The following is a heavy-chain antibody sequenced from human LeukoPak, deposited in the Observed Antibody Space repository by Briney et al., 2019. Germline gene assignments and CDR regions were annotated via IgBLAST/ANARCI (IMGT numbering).Heavy chain of an antibody. CDR1: GVSISSSNW. J-gene: IGHJ4*02. D-gene: IGHD4-23*01. CDR2: IYHSGST. CDR3: ARVKAVVTPWVFDY. V-gene: IGHV4-4*02. Sequence: SETLSLTCAVSGVSISSSNWWSWVRQPPGKGLEWIGEIYHSGSTNYNPSLKSRVTISVDKSKNQFSLKLSSVTAADTAVYFCARVKAVVTPWVFDYWGQGSLVTVSS.